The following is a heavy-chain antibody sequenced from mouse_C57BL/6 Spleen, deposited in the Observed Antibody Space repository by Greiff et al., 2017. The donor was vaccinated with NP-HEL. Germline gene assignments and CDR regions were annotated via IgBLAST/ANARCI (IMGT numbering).Heavy chain of an antibody. CDR2: ISSGGDYI. CDR1: GFTFSSYA. Sequence: EVQLVESGEGLVKPGGSLKLSCAASGFTFSSYAMSWVRQTPEKRLEWVAYISSGGDYIYYADTVKGRFTISRDNARNTLYLQMSSLKSEDTAMYYCTRDGSSGYLYAMDYWGQGTSVTVSS. J-gene: IGHJ4*01. D-gene: IGHD3-2*02. V-gene: IGHV5-9-1*02. CDR3: TRDGSSGYLYAMDY.